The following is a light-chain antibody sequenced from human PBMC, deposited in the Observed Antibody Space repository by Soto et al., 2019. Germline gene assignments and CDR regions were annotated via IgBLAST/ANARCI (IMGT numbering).Light chain of an antibody. CDR3: QQYNSWFT. V-gene: IGKV1-5*01. CDR2: DAY. Sequence: GDRVTITCRASQSISSWLAWYQQKPGKAPKLLIYDAYSLESGVPSRFSGSGSGTEFTLNLSSLQPDDFATYYCQQYNSWFTFGPGTKVDIK. J-gene: IGKJ3*01. CDR1: QSISSW.